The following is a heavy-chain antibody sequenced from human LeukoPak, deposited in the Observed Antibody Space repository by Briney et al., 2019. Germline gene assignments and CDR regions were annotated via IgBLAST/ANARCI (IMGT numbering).Heavy chain of an antibody. CDR1: GGSISSGGYF. J-gene: IGHJ4*02. V-gene: IGHV4-31*03. CDR3: ARLSDGSGYYWWYFDY. Sequence: SETLSLTCTVSGGSISSGGYFWSWVRRHPGKGLECIGHIYYSGSTYYNPSLKSRVTISADTSKNQFSLKLSSVTAADTAVYYCARLSDGSGYYWWYFDYWGQGTLVTVSS. CDR2: IYYSGST. D-gene: IGHD3-22*01.